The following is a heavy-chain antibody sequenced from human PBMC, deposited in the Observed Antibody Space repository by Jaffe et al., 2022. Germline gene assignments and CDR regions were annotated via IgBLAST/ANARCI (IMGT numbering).Heavy chain of an antibody. V-gene: IGHV3-30*02. CDR3: AKDFYGVSLDY. Sequence: QVQLVESGGGVVQPGGSLRLSCAASGFTFSSYGMHWVRQAPGKGLEWVAFIRYDGSNKYYADSVKGRFTISRDNSKNTLYLQMNSLRAEDTAVYYCAKDFYGVSLDYWGQGTLVTVSS. J-gene: IGHJ4*02. D-gene: IGHD4-17*01. CDR1: GFTFSSYG. CDR2: IRYDGSNK.